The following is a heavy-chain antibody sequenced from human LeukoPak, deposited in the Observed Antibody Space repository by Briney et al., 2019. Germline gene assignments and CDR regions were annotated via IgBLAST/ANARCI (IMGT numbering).Heavy chain of an antibody. CDR1: GFTFSSYA. J-gene: IGHJ4*02. V-gene: IGHV3-23*01. CDR3: AKDKDYYDSSGYVFDY. Sequence: GGSLRLSCAASGFTFSSYAMSWVRQAPGKGLEWVSAISGSGGSTYYADSVKGRFTISRDNSKNTLYLQMNGLRAEDTAVYYCAKDKDYYDSSGYVFDYWGQGTLVTVSS. CDR2: ISGSGGST. D-gene: IGHD3-22*01.